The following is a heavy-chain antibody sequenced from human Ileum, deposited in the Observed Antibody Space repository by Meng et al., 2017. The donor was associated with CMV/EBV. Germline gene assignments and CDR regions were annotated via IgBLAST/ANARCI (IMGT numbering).Heavy chain of an antibody. Sequence: SCTVSGGAISNYYWSWFRHPRGKGLEWIGYIYYSGSTRYNPSLKSRVAISMDTSKSQFSLKVTSVTAADTAVYYCARVGHDNIAVGWLDPWGQGTLVTVSS. D-gene: IGHD1-1*01. J-gene: IGHJ5*02. V-gene: IGHV4-59*12. CDR1: GGAISNYY. CDR2: IYYSGST. CDR3: ARVGHDNIAVGWLDP.